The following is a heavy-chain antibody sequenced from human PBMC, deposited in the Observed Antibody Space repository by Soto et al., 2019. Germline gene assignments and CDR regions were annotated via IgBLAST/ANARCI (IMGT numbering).Heavy chain of an antibody. Sequence: QITLKESGPTLVKPTQTLTLTCTFSGFSLSTSGVGVGWIRQPPGKALEWLALIYWDDDKRYSPSLKSRLTITKDTSKNQVVLTMTNMDPVDTATYYCAHRISSAPRGYWYFDLWGRGTLFTVSS. J-gene: IGHJ2*01. CDR1: GFSLSTSGVG. D-gene: IGHD3-22*01. CDR2: IYWDDDK. CDR3: AHRISSAPRGYWYFDL. V-gene: IGHV2-5*02.